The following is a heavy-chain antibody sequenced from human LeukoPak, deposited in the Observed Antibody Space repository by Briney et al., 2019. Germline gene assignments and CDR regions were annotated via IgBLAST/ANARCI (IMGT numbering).Heavy chain of an antibody. CDR1: GFTFSSYS. V-gene: IGHV3-21*01. J-gene: IGHJ3*02. D-gene: IGHD6-19*01. CDR2: ISSSSSSYI. Sequence: GGSLRLSCAASGFTFSSYSMNWVRQAPGKGLEWVSSISSSSSSYIYYADSVKGRFTISRDNAKNSLYLQMNSLRAEDTAVYYCARGKIAVAGRGAFDIWGQGTMVTVSS. CDR3: ARGKIAVAGRGAFDI.